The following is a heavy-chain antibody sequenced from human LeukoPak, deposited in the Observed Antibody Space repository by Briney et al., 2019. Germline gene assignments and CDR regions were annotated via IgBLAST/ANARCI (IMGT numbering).Heavy chain of an antibody. V-gene: IGHV3-21*01. J-gene: IGHJ6*02. Sequence: PGGSLRLSCAASGFTFSSYSMNWVRQAPGKGLEWASSISSSSSYIYYADSVKGRFTISRGNAKNSLYLQMNSLRAEDTAVYYCARFLTVAGTDYYYGMDVWGQGTTVTVSS. D-gene: IGHD6-19*01. CDR1: GFTFSSYS. CDR3: ARFLTVAGTDYYYGMDV. CDR2: ISSSSSYI.